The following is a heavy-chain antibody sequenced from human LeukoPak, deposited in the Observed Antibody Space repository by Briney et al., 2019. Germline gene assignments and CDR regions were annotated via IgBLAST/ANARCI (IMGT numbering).Heavy chain of an antibody. Sequence: GGSLRLSCAASGFTFSSYSMNWVRQAPGKGLEWVSSISSSSSYIYYADSVKGRFTISRDNAKNSLYLQMNSLRAEDTAVYYCARDRVGIAVAGIDYWGQGTLVTVSS. J-gene: IGHJ4*02. CDR1: GFTFSSYS. V-gene: IGHV3-21*01. D-gene: IGHD6-19*01. CDR3: ARDRVGIAVAGIDY. CDR2: ISSSSSYI.